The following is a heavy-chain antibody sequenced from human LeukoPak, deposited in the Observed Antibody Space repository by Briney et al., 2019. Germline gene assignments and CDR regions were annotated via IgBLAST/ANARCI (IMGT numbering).Heavy chain of an antibody. Sequence: PGGSLRLSCAASGFTFSSYSMNWVRQAPGKGLEWVSSISGSTSSLYYADSLKGRFTISRDNAKNSLYLQMNSLRAEDTAVYYCAREPLNYGMDVWGQGTTVTVSS. J-gene: IGHJ6*02. CDR2: ISGSTSSL. CDR1: GFTFSSYS. CDR3: AREPLNYGMDV. V-gene: IGHV3-21*01.